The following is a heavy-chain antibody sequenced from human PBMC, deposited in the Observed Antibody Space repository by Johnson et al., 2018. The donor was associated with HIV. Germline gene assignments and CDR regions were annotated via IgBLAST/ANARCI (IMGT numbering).Heavy chain of an antibody. CDR2: ISYGGRNK. CDR1: GFSFHNYA. Sequence: QVQLVESGGGLVKPGRSLRLSCAASGFSFHNYAMHWVRQRPGKGLEWMAVISYGGRNKDYAASLEGRFTISRDNSKNTLYLQMNSLRAEDTAVYYCARKQDWGSYSDTFDIWGQGTMVTVSS. CDR3: ARKQDWGSYSDTFDI. D-gene: IGHD7-27*01. J-gene: IGHJ3*02. V-gene: IGHV3-30*04.